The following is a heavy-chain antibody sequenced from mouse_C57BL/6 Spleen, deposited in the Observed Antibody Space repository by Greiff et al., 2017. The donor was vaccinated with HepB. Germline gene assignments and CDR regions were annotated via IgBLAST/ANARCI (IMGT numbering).Heavy chain of an antibody. J-gene: IGHJ3*01. Sequence: VQVVESGAELVRPGASVTLSCKASGYTFTDYEMHWVKQTPVHGLEWIGAIDPETGGTAYNQKFKGKAILTADKSSSTAYMELRSLTSEDSAVYYCTRVLRPQGFAYWGQGTLVTVSA. CDR1: GYTFTDYE. CDR2: IDPETGGT. V-gene: IGHV1-15*01. D-gene: IGHD1-2*01. CDR3: TRVLRPQGFAY.